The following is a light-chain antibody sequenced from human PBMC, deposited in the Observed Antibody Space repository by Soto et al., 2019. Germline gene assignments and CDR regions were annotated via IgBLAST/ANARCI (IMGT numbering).Light chain of an antibody. CDR1: SSDVGGYNY. CDR2: EVS. J-gene: IGLJ1*01. V-gene: IGLV2-14*01. CDR3: SSYTSSRTPYV. Sequence: QSALTQPASVSGSPGQSITISCTGTSSDVGGYNYVSWYQQHPGKAPKLMIYEVSNRPSGVSNRFSGSKSGNTPSLPISGLQAEDEADYYCSSYTSSRTPYVFGTGTKVTVL.